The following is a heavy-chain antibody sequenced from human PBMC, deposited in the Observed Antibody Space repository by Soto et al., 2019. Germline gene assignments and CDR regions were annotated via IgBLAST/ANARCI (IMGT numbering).Heavy chain of an antibody. Sequence: EGSLRLSCAASGFTVSSNYMSWVRQAPGKGLEWVSVIYSGGSTYYADSVKGRFTISRDNSKNTLYLQMNSLRAEDTAVYYCATEQESYYYGMGVWGQGTTVTVSS. CDR1: GFTVSSNY. CDR2: IYSGGST. J-gene: IGHJ6*02. CDR3: ATEQESYYYGMGV. V-gene: IGHV3-53*01.